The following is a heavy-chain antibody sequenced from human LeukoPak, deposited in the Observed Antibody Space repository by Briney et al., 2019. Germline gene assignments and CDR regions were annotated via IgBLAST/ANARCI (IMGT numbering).Heavy chain of an antibody. CDR1: GFTFGNVV. D-gene: IGHD2-15*01. Sequence: PGGSLRPSCVASGFTFGNVVMSWVRQAPGKGLEWVSAISYNGASTDYADSVRGRFAISRDNSKNTLYLQMNSLRAEDTAVYYCAKDRVVAATNWYFDPWGRGTLVSVSS. CDR2: ISYNGAST. CDR3: AKDRVVAATNWYFDP. J-gene: IGHJ2*01. V-gene: IGHV3-23*01.